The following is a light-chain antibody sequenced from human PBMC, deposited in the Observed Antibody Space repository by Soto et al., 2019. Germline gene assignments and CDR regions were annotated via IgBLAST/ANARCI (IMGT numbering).Light chain of an antibody. CDR2: EVS. CDR3: TSYAGTYSFFYV. J-gene: IGLJ1*01. CDR1: SSDVCAYNY. V-gene: IGLV2-8*01. Sequence: QSVLTQPPSASGSPGQSVTISCTGTSSDVCAYNYVSWYQQLPGKAPTLIIYEVSKRPSGVPDRFSGSKSGNTASLTVSGLQAEDEADYYCTSYAGTYSFFYVFGNGTKVTVL.